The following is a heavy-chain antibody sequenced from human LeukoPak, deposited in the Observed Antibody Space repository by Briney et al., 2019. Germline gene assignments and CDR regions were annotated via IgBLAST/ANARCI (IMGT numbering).Heavy chain of an antibody. D-gene: IGHD5-18*01. CDR3: ARDEYQLWSSYYYYYGMDV. V-gene: IGHV1-2*02. CDR1: GYTFTGYY. CDR2: INPNSGGT. Sequence: ASVKVSCKASGYTFTGYYMYWVRQATGQGLEWLGWINPNSGGTNYAQKFQGRVTMTRDTSISTAYMELSRLRSDDTAVYYCARDEYQLWSSYYYYYGMDVWGQGTTVTVSS. J-gene: IGHJ6*02.